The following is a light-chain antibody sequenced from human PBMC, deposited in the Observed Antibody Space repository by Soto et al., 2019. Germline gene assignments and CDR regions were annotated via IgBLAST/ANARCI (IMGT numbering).Light chain of an antibody. CDR1: QTLLYSYNKKDC. V-gene: IGKV4-1*01. Sequence: DIVMTQSPDSLAVSLGERATINCKSSQTLLYSYNKKDCISWYQQRPGQSPKVLISLASIRESGVPDRFTGGGSGEHFALTCRNLQAEDGAGYYFQQFCTNPLTFGQGTKV. J-gene: IGKJ1*01. CDR3: QQFCTNPLT. CDR2: LAS.